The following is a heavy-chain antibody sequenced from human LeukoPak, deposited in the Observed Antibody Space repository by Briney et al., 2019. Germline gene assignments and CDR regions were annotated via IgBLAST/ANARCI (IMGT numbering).Heavy chain of an antibody. D-gene: IGHD3-22*01. J-gene: IGHJ4*02. Sequence: GGSLRLSCAASGFTFSSYAMSWVRQAPGKGLEWVSAISGSGGSTYYADSVKGRFTISRDNSKNTLYLQMNSLRAEDTAVYYCAKTNRFTIGVVTAFDYWGQGTLVTVSS. CDR2: ISGSGGST. CDR3: AKTNRFTIGVVTAFDY. CDR1: GFTFSSYA. V-gene: IGHV3-23*01.